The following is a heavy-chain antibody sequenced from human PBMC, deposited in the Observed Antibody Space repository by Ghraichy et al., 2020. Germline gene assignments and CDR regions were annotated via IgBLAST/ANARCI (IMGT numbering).Heavy chain of an antibody. CDR1: GDTFTSYA. V-gene: IGHV1-69*10. CDR3: ATSPQRTGYSNYIDY. J-gene: IGHJ4*02. D-gene: IGHD3/OR15-3a*01. Sequence: SVKVSCKTSGDTFTSYAISWVRQAPGQGLEWMGGIIPIFRLANYAQKFQGRVTITADTSTSTSYLELTSLTSEDTAVYYCATSPQRTGYSNYIDYWGQGTPVTVSS. CDR2: IIPIFRLA.